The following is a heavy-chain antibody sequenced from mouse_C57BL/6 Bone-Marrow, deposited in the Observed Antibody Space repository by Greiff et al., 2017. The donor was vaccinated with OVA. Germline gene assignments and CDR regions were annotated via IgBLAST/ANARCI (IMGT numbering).Heavy chain of an antibody. D-gene: IGHD2-1*01. CDR3: ARNYYGKRYYAMDY. V-gene: IGHV5-17*01. J-gene: IGHJ4*01. Sequence: EVKVVESGGGLVKPGGSLKLSCAASGFTFSDYGMHWVRQAPEKGLEWVAYISSGSSTIYYADTVKGRFTISRDNAKNTLFLQMTSLRSEDTAMYYCARNYYGKRYYAMDYWGQGTLVTVSS. CDR2: ISSGSSTI. CDR1: GFTFSDYG.